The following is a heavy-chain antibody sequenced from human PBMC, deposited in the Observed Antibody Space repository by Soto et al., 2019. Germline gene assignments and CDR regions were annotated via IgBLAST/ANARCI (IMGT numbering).Heavy chain of an antibody. V-gene: IGHV4-34*01. CDR3: ARGPRITMVRRWFDP. Sequence: LSLTCAVYGGSFSGYYWSWIRQPPGKGLEWIGEINHSGSTNYNPSLKSRVTISVDTSKNQFSLKLSSVTAADTAVYYCARGPRITMVRRWFDPWGQGTLVTVSS. D-gene: IGHD3-10*01. CDR1: GGSFSGYY. CDR2: INHSGST. J-gene: IGHJ5*02.